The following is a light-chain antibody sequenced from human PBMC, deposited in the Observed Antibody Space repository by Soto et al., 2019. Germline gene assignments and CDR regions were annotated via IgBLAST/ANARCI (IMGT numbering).Light chain of an antibody. CDR3: ASWDDSMTGLYL. CDR2: NNN. Sequence: QSVLTQPPSVSGTPGQRVTISCSGGSSNIGSGTVNWYQQLPGTAPKLLIYNNNQRPSGVPDRFSGSKSGTSGSLAISGLQSEDEADYYCASWDDSMTGLYLFGTGTKVTVL. V-gene: IGLV1-44*01. CDR1: SSNIGSGT. J-gene: IGLJ1*01.